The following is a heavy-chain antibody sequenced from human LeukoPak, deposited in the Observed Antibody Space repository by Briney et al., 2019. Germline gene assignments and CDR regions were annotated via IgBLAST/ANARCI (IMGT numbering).Heavy chain of an antibody. D-gene: IGHD3-3*01. CDR2: IWYDGSNK. CDR1: GFTFSNHG. Sequence: GRSLRLSCAASGFTFSNHGMHWVRQAPGKGLEWVALIWYDGSNKEYAESVKGRFTISRDNSKNTLYLQMNSLRDEDTAVYYCARGPVSIFGVHPNYYIMDVWGQGTTVIVSS. CDR3: ARGPVSIFGVHPNYYIMDV. J-gene: IGHJ6*02. V-gene: IGHV3-33*01.